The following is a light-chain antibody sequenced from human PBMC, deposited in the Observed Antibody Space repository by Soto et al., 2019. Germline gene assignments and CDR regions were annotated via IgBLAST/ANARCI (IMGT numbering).Light chain of an antibody. Sequence: DIPMTQSPSTLSASVGDRVTITCRASQSISDWLAWYQQKPGKAPKLLIYDASGLESGVPSRFSGSGSGTEFTLTISSLQPDDFATSYCQQYNSYSLTFGGGTKVEIK. CDR2: DAS. CDR3: QQYNSYSLT. V-gene: IGKV1-5*01. CDR1: QSISDW. J-gene: IGKJ4*01.